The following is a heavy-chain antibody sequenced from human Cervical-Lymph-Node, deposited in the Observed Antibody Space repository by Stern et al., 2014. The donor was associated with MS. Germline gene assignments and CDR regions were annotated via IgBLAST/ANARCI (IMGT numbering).Heavy chain of an antibody. CDR2: IRLYSGTT. D-gene: IGHD2-15*01. CDR3: PKDRYCSGAKCLPARPYRFYAMDV. CDR1: GFTFDGYG. J-gene: IGHJ6*02. Sequence: EVQLVESGGGLVQPGRSLRLSCAASGFTFDGYGMHWVRPAPGKGLEWVSGIRLYSGTTRYANSVKGRFTISRDNAKNSLYLQINSLRAEDTAFYYCPKDRYCSGAKCLPARPYRFYAMDVWGQGTTVTVSS. V-gene: IGHV3-9*01.